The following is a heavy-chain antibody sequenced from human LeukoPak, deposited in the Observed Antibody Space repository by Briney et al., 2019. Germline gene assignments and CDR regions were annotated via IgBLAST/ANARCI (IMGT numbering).Heavy chain of an antibody. D-gene: IGHD1-1*01. CDR1: GHTLTVHY. CDR3: AREGQLGLDN. J-gene: IGHJ1*01. Sequence: ASVKVSCKASGHTLTVHYIHWVRQGPGQGLEWLGWITLHSGDTHYAQKYQGRLTMTSDTSISTGYMELSRLQFDDTAVYYCAREGQLGLDNWGQGTLVSVSS. CDR2: ITLHSGDT. V-gene: IGHV1-2*02.